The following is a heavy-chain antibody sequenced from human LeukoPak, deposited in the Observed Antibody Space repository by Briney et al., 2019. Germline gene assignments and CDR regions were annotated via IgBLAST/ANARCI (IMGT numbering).Heavy chain of an antibody. J-gene: IGHJ4*02. V-gene: IGHV3-72*01. CDR1: GFTFSDHD. D-gene: IGHD3/OR15-3a*01. CDR3: VAWLEGQCF. Sequence: GGTLRLSCAASGFTFSDHDMDWVRQAPGKGLEWVGRSRNKANNKAKTYTTDYAASAKGTFTISRDDSQSSLLLQMNSLKTEDTAVYYCVAWLEGQCFWGQGTVVTVSS. CDR2: SRNKANNKAKTYTT.